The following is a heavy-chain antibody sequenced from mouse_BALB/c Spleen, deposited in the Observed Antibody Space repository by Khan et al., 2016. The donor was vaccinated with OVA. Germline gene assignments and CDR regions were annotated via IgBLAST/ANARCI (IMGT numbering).Heavy chain of an antibody. V-gene: IGHV3-2*02. CDR2: IKYSGST. J-gene: IGHJ2*01. Sequence: EVQLQESGPGLVKPSQSLSLTCTVTGYSITSDYAWNWIRQFPGNKLEWMGYIKYSGSTSYNPSLNSRISITRDTSKNQFFLQFKSVTTEDTATYYCARSGTISTVVVTDFDYWGQGTTLTVSS. D-gene: IGHD1-1*01. CDR3: ARSGTISTVVVTDFDY. CDR1: GYSITSDYA.